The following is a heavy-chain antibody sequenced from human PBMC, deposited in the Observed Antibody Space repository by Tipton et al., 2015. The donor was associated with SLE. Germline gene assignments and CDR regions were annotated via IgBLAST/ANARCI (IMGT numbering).Heavy chain of an antibody. J-gene: IGHJ6*03. CDR3: ARDNFWNRGYYFGGGEDYYYYYMDV. CDR1: GGSISSGSYY. D-gene: IGHD3-3*01. Sequence: LSLTCTVSGGSISSGSYYWSWIRQPAGKGLEWIGRIYTSGSTNYNPSLKSRVTISVDTSKNQFSLKLSSVTAADTAVYYCARDNFWNRGYYFGGGEDYYYYYMDVWGKGTTVTVSS. CDR2: IYTSGST. V-gene: IGHV4-61*02.